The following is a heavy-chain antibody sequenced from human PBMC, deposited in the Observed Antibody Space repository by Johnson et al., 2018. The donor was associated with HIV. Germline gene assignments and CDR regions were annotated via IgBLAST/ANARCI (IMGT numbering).Heavy chain of an antibody. CDR1: GFRFDDYA. CDR2: ISWNSGSL. J-gene: IGHJ3*01. D-gene: IGHD3-16*02. Sequence: VQLVESGGGLAQPGRSLRLSCAASGFRFDDYAMHWVRQAPGKGLEWVSGISWNSGSLTYADSVKGRFTVSRDNAKNSLYLQMNSLRAEDTALYYCARGGLGYQNIHDPFDVWGQGTMVTVSS. CDR3: ARGGLGYQNIHDPFDV. V-gene: IGHV3-9*01.